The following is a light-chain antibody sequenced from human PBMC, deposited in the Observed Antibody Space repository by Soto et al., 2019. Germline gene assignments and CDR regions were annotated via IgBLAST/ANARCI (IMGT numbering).Light chain of an antibody. CDR1: SSDVGIYNL. J-gene: IGLJ2*01. Sequence: QSALTQPASVSGSRGQSITISCTGTSSDVGIYNLVSWYQHHPGKAPKLMIYEGVKRPSGVSNRFSGSKSGNTASLTTSGLQAEDEAVYYCCSYAGSTTFVVFGGGTKVTVL. CDR3: CSYAGSTTFVV. CDR2: EGV. V-gene: IGLV2-23*03.